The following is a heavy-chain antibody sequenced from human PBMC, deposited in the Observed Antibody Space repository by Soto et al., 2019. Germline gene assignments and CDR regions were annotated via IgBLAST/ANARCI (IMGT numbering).Heavy chain of an antibody. V-gene: IGHV4-4*02. CDR1: GGSISSSNW. CDR2: IYHSGST. J-gene: IGHJ4*02. CDR3: ARDWGQLRFLAII. D-gene: IGHD3-3*01. Sequence: QVQLQESGPGLVKPSWTLSLTCAVSGGSISSSNWWSWVRQPPGKGLEWIGEIYHSGSTNYNPSLKSRVTRSVAKSKNQSSLKLSSVTAADTAVYYCARDWGQLRFLAIIWGKGTLVTVSS.